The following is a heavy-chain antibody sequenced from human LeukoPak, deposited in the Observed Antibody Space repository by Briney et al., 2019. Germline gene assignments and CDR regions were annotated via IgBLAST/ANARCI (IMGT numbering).Heavy chain of an antibody. Sequence: SETLSLTCTVSGGSISSYYWSWIRQPAGKGLEWIGRIYTSGSTNHNPSLKSRVTISVDKAKNQFSLKLSSVTAGDTAVYYCARDCSGGSCYPHYYYMDVWGNGTTVTVSS. D-gene: IGHD2-15*01. V-gene: IGHV4-4*07. CDR1: GGSISSYY. J-gene: IGHJ6*03. CDR2: IYTSGST. CDR3: ARDCSGGSCYPHYYYMDV.